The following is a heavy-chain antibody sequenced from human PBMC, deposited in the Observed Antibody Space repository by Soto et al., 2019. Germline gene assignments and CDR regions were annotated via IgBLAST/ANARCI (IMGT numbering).Heavy chain of an antibody. D-gene: IGHD2-15*01. J-gene: IGHJ6*02. Sequence: SETLSLTCSVSGYSVTSNDYYWAWIRQPPAKGLECLGSMSYRGLTYYNPSLNIRVTLSVDTSKTHCSAGRNSVTAADPAGWYGAPPTVSLSGRYGRHVWGQGTTVIVSS. CDR3: APPTVSLSGRYGRHV. CDR2: MSYRGLT. V-gene: IGHV4-39*02. CDR1: GYSVTSNDYY.